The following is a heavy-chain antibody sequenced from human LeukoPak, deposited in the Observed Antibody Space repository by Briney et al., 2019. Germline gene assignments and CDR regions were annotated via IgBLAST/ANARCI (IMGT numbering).Heavy chain of an antibody. D-gene: IGHD3-10*01. CDR1: GFTFSSYS. CDR3: ARDATMVRRYYYYGMDV. CDR2: ISSSSSYI. J-gene: IGHJ6*02. V-gene: IGHV3-21*01. Sequence: GSLRLSCAASGFTFSSYSMNWVRQAPGKGLEWVSSISSSSSYIYYADSVKGRFTISRDNAKNSLYLQMNSLRAEDTAVYYCARDATMVRRYYYYGMDVWGQGTTVTVSS.